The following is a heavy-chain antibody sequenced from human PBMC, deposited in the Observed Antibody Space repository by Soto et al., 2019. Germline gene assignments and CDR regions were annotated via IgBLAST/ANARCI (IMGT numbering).Heavy chain of an antibody. V-gene: IGHV3-30*18. CDR1: GFTFSSYG. D-gene: IGHD6-13*01. Sequence: QVQLVESGGGVVQPGRSLRLSCAASGFTFSSYGMHWVRQAPGKGLEWVAVISYDGSNKYYADSVKGRFTISRDNSKNTLYLQMNSLRAEDTAVYYCAKALRGTVRIAAAGTVMGYWGQGTLVTVSS. J-gene: IGHJ4*02. CDR2: ISYDGSNK. CDR3: AKALRGTVRIAAAGTVMGY.